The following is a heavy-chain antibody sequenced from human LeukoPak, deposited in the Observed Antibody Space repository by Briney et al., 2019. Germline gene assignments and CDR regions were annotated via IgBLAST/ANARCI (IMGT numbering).Heavy chain of an antibody. CDR1: GDSISSYY. CDR2: IYTSGST. D-gene: IGHD1-1*01. J-gene: IGHJ4*02. Sequence: SETLSLTCTVSGDSISSYYWSWIRQPPGKGLEWIGYIYTSGSTNYNPSLKSRVTISVDTSKNQFSLKLSSVTAADTAVYYCARHAYNWNDVSHFDYWGQGTLVTVSS. V-gene: IGHV4-4*09. CDR3: ARHAYNWNDVSHFDY.